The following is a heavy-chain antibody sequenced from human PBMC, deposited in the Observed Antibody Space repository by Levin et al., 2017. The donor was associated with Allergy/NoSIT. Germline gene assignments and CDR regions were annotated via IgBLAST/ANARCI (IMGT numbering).Heavy chain of an antibody. D-gene: IGHD2-21*02. CDR3: ARAARWSGGDRVGRLDV. CDR1: GGSLTSYN. J-gene: IGHJ6*04. Sequence: ETLSLTCVVSGGSLTSYNWGWIRQPPGKGLEWIGYIYYSGSTNYNPSLKSRVSISVDTSNNEFSLRLSSVTAADTAVYYCARAARWSGGDRVGRLDVWGKGTTVTVSS. V-gene: IGHV4-59*01. CDR2: IYYSGST.